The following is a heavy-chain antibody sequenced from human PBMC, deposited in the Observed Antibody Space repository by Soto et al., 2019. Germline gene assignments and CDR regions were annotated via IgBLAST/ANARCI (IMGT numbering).Heavy chain of an antibody. J-gene: IGHJ6*03. D-gene: IGHD4-17*01. CDR3: ARERDHGGFYYMHV. CDR1: GYTFTSYG. Sequence: GASVKVSCKASGYTFTSYGISWVRQAPGQGLEWMGWISAYNGNTNYAQKLQGRVTMTTDTSTSTAYMELRSLRSDDTAVYYCARERDHGGFYYMHVWGKGTTVTVSS. V-gene: IGHV1-18*01. CDR2: ISAYNGNT.